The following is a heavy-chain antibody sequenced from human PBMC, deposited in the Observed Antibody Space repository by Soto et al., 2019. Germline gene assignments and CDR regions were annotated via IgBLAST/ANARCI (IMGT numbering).Heavy chain of an antibody. V-gene: IGHV4-38-2*01. CDR3: ARVDSPYYYNSSGYFTY. D-gene: IGHD3-22*01. CDR2: IFHRGTT. Sequence: PXETLSLTCAVSGCSISSGYYWGWIRQPPVKGPEWIGNIFHRGTTYYNPSLQSRVAISVDTSKNEISLRLSAMTAADTAVYYCARVDSPYYYNSSGYFTYWRQGSLVTVSS. CDR1: GCSISSGYY. J-gene: IGHJ4*02.